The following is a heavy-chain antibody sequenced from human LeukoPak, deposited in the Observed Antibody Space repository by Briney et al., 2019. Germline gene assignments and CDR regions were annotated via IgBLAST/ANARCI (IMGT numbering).Heavy chain of an antibody. V-gene: IGHV1-8*03. CDR1: GYTFTSYD. CDR2: MNPNSGNT. J-gene: IGHJ6*03. D-gene: IGHD6-6*01. CDR3: ARGIAARPKVKNYYYMHV. Sequence: ASVKVSCKASGYTFTSYDINWVLQATGQGLEWMGWMNPNSGNTGYAQKFQGRVTITRNTSISTAYMELSSLRSEDTAVYYCARGIAARPKVKNYYYMHVGGKGITVTVSS.